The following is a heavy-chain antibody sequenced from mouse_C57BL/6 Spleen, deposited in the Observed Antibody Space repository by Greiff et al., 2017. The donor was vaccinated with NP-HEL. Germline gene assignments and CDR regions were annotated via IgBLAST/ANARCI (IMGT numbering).Heavy chain of an antibody. CDR1: GYSFTGYY. V-gene: IGHV1-42*01. J-gene: IGHJ4*01. Sequence: EVKLQESGPELVKPGASVKISCKASGYSFTGYYMNWVKQSPEKSLEWIGEINPSTGGTTYNQKFKAKATLTVDKSSSTAYMQLKSLTSEDSAVYYCARGKANWDAMDYWGQGTSVTVSS. CDR3: ARGKANWDAMDY. CDR2: INPSTGGT. D-gene: IGHD4-1*01.